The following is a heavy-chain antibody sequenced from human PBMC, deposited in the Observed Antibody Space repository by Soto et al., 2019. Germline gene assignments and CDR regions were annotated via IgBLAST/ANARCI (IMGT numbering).Heavy chain of an antibody. D-gene: IGHD6-13*01. CDR1: GFTFSSYW. V-gene: IGHV3-7*01. Sequence: GGSLRLSCAVSGFTFSSYWMSWVRQGSGKGLEWVANIKKDGSEKYYVDSVKGRFTISRDNAKNSLYLQMNSLRAEDTAVYYCVRDHAVAASDYWGQGALVTVSS. CDR2: IKKDGSEK. J-gene: IGHJ4*02. CDR3: VRDHAVAASDY.